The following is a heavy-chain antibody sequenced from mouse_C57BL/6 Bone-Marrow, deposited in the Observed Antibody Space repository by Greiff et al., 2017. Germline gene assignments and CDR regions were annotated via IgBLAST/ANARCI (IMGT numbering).Heavy chain of an antibody. D-gene: IGHD2-3*01. J-gene: IGHJ2*01. CDR2: ISDGGSYT. CDR3: ARQAIYDGYYVVDY. Sequence: VQLKESGGGLVKPGGSLKLSCAASGFTFSSYAMSWVRQTPEKRLEWVATISDGGSYTYYPDNVKGRFTISRDNAKNNLYLQMSHLKSEDTAMYYCARQAIYDGYYVVDYWGQGTTLTVSS. CDR1: GFTFSSYA. V-gene: IGHV5-4*01.